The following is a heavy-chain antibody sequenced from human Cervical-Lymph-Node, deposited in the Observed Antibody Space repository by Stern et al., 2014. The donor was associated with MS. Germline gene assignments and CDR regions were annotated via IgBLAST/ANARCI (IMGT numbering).Heavy chain of an antibody. Sequence: QMQLVQSGPEVKKPGASVMVSCKTSGYTFTNYYIHWVRQAPGQGLEWMGIINPNGSVTASAQKFQGRIPMTRDTSKTTVYMRLITLTSEDTAMYYCTRAVGGVGREWGQGTLVFVSS. D-gene: IGHD3-16*01. J-gene: IGHJ4*02. CDR1: GYTFTNYY. CDR2: INPNGSVT. V-gene: IGHV1-46*01. CDR3: TRAVGGVGRE.